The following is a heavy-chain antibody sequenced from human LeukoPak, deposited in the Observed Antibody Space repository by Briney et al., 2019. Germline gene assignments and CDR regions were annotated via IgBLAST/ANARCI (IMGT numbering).Heavy chain of an antibody. CDR1: GFTFSSYG. CDR3: AVVGTRPF. J-gene: IGHJ4*02. V-gene: IGHV3-74*01. CDR2: INSDGSST. D-gene: IGHD1-26*01. Sequence: QAGGSLRLSCAASGFTFSSYGMHWVSQAPGKGLVWVSRINSDGSSTRYAGSVKGRFTISRDNAENTLYLQMNSLRAEDTAVYYCAVVGTRPFWGQGTLVTVSS.